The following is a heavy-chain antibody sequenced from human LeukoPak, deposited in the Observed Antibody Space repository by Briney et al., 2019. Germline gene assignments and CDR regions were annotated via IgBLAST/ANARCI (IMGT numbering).Heavy chain of an antibody. CDR1: GYSFTPYW. V-gene: IGHV5-51*01. J-gene: IGHJ4*02. D-gene: IGHD3-10*01. CDR2: TFPGDSDT. Sequence: GESLRISCQASGYSFTPYWIGWVRQMPGKGLEWMGITFPGDSDTRYSPSFQGQVTISADKSISTAYLQWSSLKASDTAMYYCARLPYGSGSSYFDYWGQGTLVTVSS. CDR3: ARLPYGSGSSYFDY.